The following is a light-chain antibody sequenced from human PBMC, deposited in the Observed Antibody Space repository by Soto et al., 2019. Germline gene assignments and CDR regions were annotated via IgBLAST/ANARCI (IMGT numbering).Light chain of an antibody. CDR2: ETS. J-gene: IGKJ2*01. V-gene: IGKV3-20*01. CDR3: LQYGNPPYT. CDR1: QSVRANY. Sequence: EVVLTQSPATLSLSPGERATLSCRASQSVRANYVAWYQQKPGQAPRVLIYETSRGATGIPDRFSGSGSGTDFTLAISRLEPEDFAVYYCLQYGNPPYTFGQGTKVEIK.